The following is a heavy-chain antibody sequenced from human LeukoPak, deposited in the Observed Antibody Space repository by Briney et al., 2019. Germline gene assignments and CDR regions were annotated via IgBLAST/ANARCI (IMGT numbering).Heavy chain of an antibody. Sequence: PGGSLRLSCAASGFIFSSHWMSWVRQAPGKGLEWVANIKHDGTEQYFVDSVKGRFTISRDNAKNSLFLEMSSLRAEDMAVYYCARDQGRYWNFDLWGRGTLVTVS. J-gene: IGHJ2*01. CDR3: ARDQGRYWNFDL. V-gene: IGHV3-7*05. CDR1: GFIFSSHW. CDR2: IKHDGTEQ.